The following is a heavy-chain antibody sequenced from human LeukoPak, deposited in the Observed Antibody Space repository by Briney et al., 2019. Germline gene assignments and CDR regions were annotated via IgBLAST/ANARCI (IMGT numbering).Heavy chain of an antibody. D-gene: IGHD6-19*01. CDR1: GFTFSSYA. J-gene: IGHJ3*02. CDR2: ISGSGGST. V-gene: IGHV3-23*01. Sequence: GGSLRLSCAASGFTFSSYALIWVRQAPGKGLEWVSAISGSGGSTYYADSVKGRFTISRDNSKNTLYLQMNSLRAEETAVYYCARVAVAATGAFNIWGQGTMVTVSS. CDR3: ARVAVAATGAFNI.